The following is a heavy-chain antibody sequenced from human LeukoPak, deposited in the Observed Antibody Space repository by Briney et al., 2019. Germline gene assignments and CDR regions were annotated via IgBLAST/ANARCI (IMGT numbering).Heavy chain of an antibody. J-gene: IGHJ4*02. CDR2: IKQDGSEK. D-gene: IGHD6-19*01. CDR3: ARERGIAVAERVDY. Sequence: AGGSLRLSCAASGFTFSSYWMSWVRQAPGKGLEWVANIKQDGSEKYYVDSVKGRFTISRDNAKNSLYLQMNSLRAEDTAVYYCARERGIAVAERVDYWGQGTLVTVSS. V-gene: IGHV3-7*01. CDR1: GFTFSSYW.